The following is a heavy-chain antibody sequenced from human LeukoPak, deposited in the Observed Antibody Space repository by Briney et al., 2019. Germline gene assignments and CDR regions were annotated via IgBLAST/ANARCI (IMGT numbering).Heavy chain of an antibody. CDR3: ARGLIYSPNWFDP. CDR2: IYTGGNT. V-gene: IGHV3-66*01. CDR1: GFTVSSNY. D-gene: IGHD4-11*01. Sequence: GGSLRLSCAGSGFTVSSNYMSWARQAPGKGLEWVSVIYTGGNTYYADSVKGRFTISRDNSKNTLYLQMNSLRAEDTAVYYCARGLIYSPNWFDPWGQRTLVTVSS. J-gene: IGHJ5*02.